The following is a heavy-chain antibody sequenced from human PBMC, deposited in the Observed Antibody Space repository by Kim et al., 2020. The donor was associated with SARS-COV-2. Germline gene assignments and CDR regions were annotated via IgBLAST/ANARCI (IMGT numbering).Heavy chain of an antibody. Sequence: GTTENAESVKGRITISRDDSKSIAYLQMNSLKTEDTAVYYCTRYSYGPFDYWGQGTLVTVSS. D-gene: IGHD5-18*01. J-gene: IGHJ4*02. V-gene: IGHV3-49*02. CDR3: TRYSYGPFDY. CDR2: GTT.